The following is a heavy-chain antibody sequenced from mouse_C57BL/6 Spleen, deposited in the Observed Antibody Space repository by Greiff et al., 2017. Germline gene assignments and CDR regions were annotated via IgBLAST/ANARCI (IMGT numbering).Heavy chain of an antibody. CDR1: GYTFTDYY. V-gene: IGHV1-75*01. D-gene: IGHD1-1*01. Sequence: VKLQESGPELVKPGASVKISCKASGYTFTDYYINWVKQRPGQGLEWIGWIFPGSGSTYYNEKFKGKATLTVDKSSSTAYMLLSSLTSEDSAVYFCARGGDYYGSSSYYAKDYWGQGTSVTVSS. J-gene: IGHJ4*01. CDR2: IFPGSGST. CDR3: ARGGDYYGSSSYYAKDY.